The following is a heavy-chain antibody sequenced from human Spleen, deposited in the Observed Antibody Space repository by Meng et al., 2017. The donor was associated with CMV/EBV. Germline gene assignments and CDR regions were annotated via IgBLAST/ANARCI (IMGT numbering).Heavy chain of an antibody. Sequence: GESLKISCAASGFTFSSYAMSWVRQAPGKGLEWVSVMSGNGASTYYADSVKGRFTISRDNSKNTLYVEMNSLRAEDTAIYYCAKDYRPRPQIESLLVYYWGQGTLVTVSS. CDR3: AKDYRPRPQIESLLVYY. CDR1: GFTFSSYA. D-gene: IGHD1-26*01. CDR2: MSGNGAST. V-gene: IGHV3-23*01. J-gene: IGHJ4*02.